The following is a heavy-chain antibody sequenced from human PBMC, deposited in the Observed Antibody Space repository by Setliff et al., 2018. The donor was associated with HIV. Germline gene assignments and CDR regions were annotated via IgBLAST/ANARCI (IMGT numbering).Heavy chain of an antibody. V-gene: IGHV3-13*01. CDR3: AREIQVVYTGGHYFYGMDV. J-gene: IGHJ6*02. D-gene: IGHD3-16*01. CDR1: GGIFSSHD. Sequence: GGSLRLSCEASGGIFSSHDFHWVRQAAGQGLEWVSAIGTGGDTYYVDSVKGRFTISRDNARNSLYLQMNNLGAGDTAVYYCAREIQVVYTGGHYFYGMDVWGQGTAVTVSS. CDR2: IGTGGDT.